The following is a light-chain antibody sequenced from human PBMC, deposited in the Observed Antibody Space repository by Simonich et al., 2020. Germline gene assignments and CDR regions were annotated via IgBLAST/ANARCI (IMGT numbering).Light chain of an antibody. CDR1: KSISSW. CDR2: KAS. J-gene: IGKJ1*01. V-gene: IGKV1-5*03. CDR3: QQYNSYSQT. Sequence: DIQMTQSPSTLSASVGDRVPITCRASKSISSWLAWYQQKPGKAPKLLIYKASSLESGVPSRFSGSGSGTEFTLTISSLQPDDFATYYCQQYNSYSQTFGQGTKVEIK.